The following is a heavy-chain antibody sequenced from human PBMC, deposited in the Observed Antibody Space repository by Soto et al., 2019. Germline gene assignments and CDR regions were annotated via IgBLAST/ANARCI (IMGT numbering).Heavy chain of an antibody. J-gene: IGHJ6*02. V-gene: IGHV4-30-4*01. CDR3: ARGSPGDYYHGMDV. CDR2: IYDSGST. Sequence: QVQLQESGPGLVKPSQTLSLICKVSGGSMSSGDYYWSWIRQPPGRGLERIGNIYDSGSTYYSPSLKTRVTISVDTSRNQFSLKLRAVTAADTAVYYCARGSPGDYYHGMDVWGQGTTVTVSS. CDR1: GGSMSSGDYY.